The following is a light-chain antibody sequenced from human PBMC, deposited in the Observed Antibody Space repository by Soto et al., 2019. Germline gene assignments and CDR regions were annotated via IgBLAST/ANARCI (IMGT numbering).Light chain of an antibody. Sequence: DIQMTQSPSTLSASVGDRVTITCRASPSISRWLAWYQQKPGKAPKLLIYDASSLESGVPSRFSGSGSGTEFTLTISRLQPDDGATYYGQQYNSYWTFGQGTKVDI. J-gene: IGKJ1*01. CDR3: QQYNSYWT. CDR2: DAS. CDR1: PSISRW. V-gene: IGKV1-5*01.